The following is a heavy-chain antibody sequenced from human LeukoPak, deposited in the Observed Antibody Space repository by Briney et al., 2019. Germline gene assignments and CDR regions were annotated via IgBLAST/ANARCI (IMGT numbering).Heavy chain of an antibody. CDR2: ITSSSYI. Sequence: GGSLRLSCAASGFTSSSYEMNWVRQAPGKGLEWVSSITSSSYIYYADSLKGRFTISRDNAKNSLYLQMNSLRAEDTAVYYCARGSASRGGGSDFDYWGQGTLVTVSS. V-gene: IGHV3-21*01. D-gene: IGHD2-15*01. CDR3: ARGSASRGGGSDFDY. J-gene: IGHJ4*02. CDR1: GFTSSSYE.